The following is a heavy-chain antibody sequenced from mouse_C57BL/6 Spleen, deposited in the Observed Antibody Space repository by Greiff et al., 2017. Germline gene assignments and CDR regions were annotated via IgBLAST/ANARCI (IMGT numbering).Heavy chain of an antibody. Sequence: VQLQQPGAELVKPGASVKLSCKASGYTFTSYWMHWVKQRPGQGLEWIGMIHPNSGSTNYNEKFKGKATLTVDKSSSTAYMQLSSLTSEDSAVYYCARSHYGGRYFDVWGTGTTVTVSS. CDR3: ARSHYGGRYFDV. CDR2: IHPNSGST. D-gene: IGHD1-1*01. V-gene: IGHV1-64*01. J-gene: IGHJ1*03. CDR1: GYTFTSYW.